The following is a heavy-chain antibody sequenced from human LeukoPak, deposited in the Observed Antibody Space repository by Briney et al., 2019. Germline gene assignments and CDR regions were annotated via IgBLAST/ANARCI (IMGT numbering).Heavy chain of an antibody. J-gene: IGHJ3*02. CDR1: GYSISSGYY. V-gene: IGHV4-61*01. CDR3: ARIGAGGPRRALDI. Sequence: NAAETLSLPCTVSGYSISSGYYWGWIGQPPGEGLEWIGYVFYSGSTNYNPSLTSRVTISVDSSKNQFSLKLSSVTAADTAVYYCARIGAGGPRRALDIWGQGTMVTVSS. D-gene: IGHD4-23*01. CDR2: VFYSGST.